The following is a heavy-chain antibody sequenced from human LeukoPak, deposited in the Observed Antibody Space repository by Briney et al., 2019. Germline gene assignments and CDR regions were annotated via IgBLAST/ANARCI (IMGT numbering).Heavy chain of an antibody. Sequence: ASVKVSCKASEYTFTGHDINWVRQAAGQGPEWMGWMNPSLGHTGYAQQFQGRVAMTRDISIGTAYMELTNLRSEDTAIYYCARVTGTAGYYYFDYWGQGALVTVSS. CDR1: EYTFTGHD. D-gene: IGHD1-26*01. J-gene: IGHJ4*02. CDR2: MNPSLGHT. V-gene: IGHV1-8*01. CDR3: ARVTGTAGYYYFDY.